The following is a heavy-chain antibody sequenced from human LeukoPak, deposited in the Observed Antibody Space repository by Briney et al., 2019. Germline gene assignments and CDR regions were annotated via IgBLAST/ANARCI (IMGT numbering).Heavy chain of an antibody. J-gene: IGHJ3*02. CDR3: ARVAYDSSGYYGAFDI. D-gene: IGHD3-22*01. Sequence: GGSLRLSCAVSGFSISDYWMTWVRQAPGEGLECVANIKGDGSDKNYVDSVKGRFTISRDNAKNSLYLQMNSLRVEDTAVYYCARVAYDSSGYYGAFDIWGQGTMVTVSS. V-gene: IGHV3-7*01. CDR1: GFSISDYW. CDR2: IKGDGSDK.